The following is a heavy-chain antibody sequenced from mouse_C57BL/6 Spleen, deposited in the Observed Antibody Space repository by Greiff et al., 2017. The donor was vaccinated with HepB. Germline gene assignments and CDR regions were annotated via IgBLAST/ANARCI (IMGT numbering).Heavy chain of an antibody. CDR3: ARDGYLLYAMDY. CDR1: GFTFSDYG. J-gene: IGHJ4*01. D-gene: IGHD2-3*01. V-gene: IGHV5-17*01. CDR2: ISSGSSTI. Sequence: QLKESGGGLVKPGGSLKLSCAASGFTFSDYGMHWVRQAPEKGLEWVAYISSGSSTIYYADTVKGRFTISRDNAKNTLFLQMTSLRSEDTAMYYCARDGYLLYAMDYWGQGTSVTVSS.